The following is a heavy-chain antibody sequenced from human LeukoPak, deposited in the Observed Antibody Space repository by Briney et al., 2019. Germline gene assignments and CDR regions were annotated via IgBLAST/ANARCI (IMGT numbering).Heavy chain of an antibody. CDR2: ISSSSSYI. Sequence: GGSLRLSCAASGFTFSSYSMNWVRQAPGKGLEWVSSISSSSSYIYYADSVKGRFTISRDNAKNSLYLQMNSLRAEDTAVYYCARGSDYYGSGSYLIFDYWGQGTLVTVSS. CDR1: GFTFSSYS. V-gene: IGHV3-21*01. D-gene: IGHD3-10*01. CDR3: ARGSDYYGSGSYLIFDY. J-gene: IGHJ4*02.